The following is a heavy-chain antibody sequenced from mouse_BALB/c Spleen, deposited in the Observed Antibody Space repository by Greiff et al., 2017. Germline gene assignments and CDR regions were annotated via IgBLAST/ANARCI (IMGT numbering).Heavy chain of an antibody. CDR3: ARDRGNYYFDY. D-gene: IGHD2-1*01. CDR1: GFTFSSYA. CDR2: ISSGGSYT. J-gene: IGHJ2*01. Sequence: EVQGVESGGGLVKPGGSLKLSCAASGFTFSSYAMSWVRQSPEKRLEWVAEISSGGSYTYYPDTVTGRFTISRDNAKNTLYLEMSSLRSEDTAMYYCARDRGNYYFDYWGQGTTLTVSS. V-gene: IGHV5-9-4*01.